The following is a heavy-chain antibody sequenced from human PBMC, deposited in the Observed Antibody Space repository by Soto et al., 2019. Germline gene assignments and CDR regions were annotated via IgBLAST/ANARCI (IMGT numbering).Heavy chain of an antibody. CDR1: GGSFSGYY. Sequence: SETLSLTCAVYGGSFSGYYWSWIRQPPGKGLEWIGEINHSGSTNYNPSLKSRVTISVDTSKNQFSLKLSSVTAADTAVYYCASEPVLRFLEWVTELLYGMDVWGQGATVTVSS. V-gene: IGHV4-34*01. CDR3: ASEPVLRFLEWVTELLYGMDV. D-gene: IGHD3-3*01. CDR2: INHSGST. J-gene: IGHJ6*02.